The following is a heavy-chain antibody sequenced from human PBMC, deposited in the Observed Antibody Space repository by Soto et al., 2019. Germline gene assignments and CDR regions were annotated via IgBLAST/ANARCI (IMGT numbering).Heavy chain of an antibody. V-gene: IGHV1-8*01. J-gene: IGHJ6*02. CDR1: GYTFTSYD. Sequence: ASVKVSCKASGYTFTSYDINWVRQATGQGLEWMGWMNPNSGNTGYAQKFQGRVTMTRNTSISTAYMELSSLRSEDTAVYYCANAPRGYSYGPSYGMDVWGQGTTVTVSS. CDR2: MNPNSGNT. D-gene: IGHD5-18*01. CDR3: ANAPRGYSYGPSYGMDV.